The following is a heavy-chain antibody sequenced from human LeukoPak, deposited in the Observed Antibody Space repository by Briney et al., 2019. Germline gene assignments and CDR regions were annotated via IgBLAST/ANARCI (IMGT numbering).Heavy chain of an antibody. V-gene: IGHV3-7*04. J-gene: IGHJ5*02. CDR3: ARLVATIYGWFDP. CDR1: GFTFRSYW. D-gene: IGHD5-12*01. CDR2: IKEDGSEK. Sequence: GGSLTLSCAASGFTFRSYWMSWVRQAPGKGLEWVANIKEDGSEKYYLDSVKGRFTISRDNAKNSLYLQMNSLRAEDTAVYYCARLVATIYGWFDPWGQGTLVTVSS.